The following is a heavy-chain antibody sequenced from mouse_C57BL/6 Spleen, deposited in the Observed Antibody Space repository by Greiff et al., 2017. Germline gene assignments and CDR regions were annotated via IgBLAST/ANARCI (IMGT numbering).Heavy chain of an antibody. CDR1: GFTFSDYG. CDR2: ISSGSSTI. J-gene: IGHJ4*01. D-gene: IGHD1-1*01. CDR3: ARDYYGSSYAMDY. Sequence: EVKLVESGGGLVKPGGSLKLSCAASGFTFSDYGMHWVRQAPEKGLEWVAYISSGSSTIYYADTVKGRFTISRDNAKNTLVLQMTSLRSEDTAMYYCARDYYGSSYAMDYWGQGTSVTVSS. V-gene: IGHV5-17*01.